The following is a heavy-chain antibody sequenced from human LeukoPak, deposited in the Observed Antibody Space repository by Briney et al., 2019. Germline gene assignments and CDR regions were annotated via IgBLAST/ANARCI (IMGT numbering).Heavy chain of an antibody. CDR2: IYYSGST. J-gene: IGHJ6*04. CDR1: GGSISSYY. V-gene: IGHV4-59*01. D-gene: IGHD3-10*01. Sequence: SETLSLTCTVSGGSISSYYWSWIRQPPGKGLEWIGYIYYSGSTDYNPSLKSRVTISVDTSKNQFSLKLSSVTAADTAVYYCARGKRFGRGPKYYGMDVWGKGTTVTVPS. CDR3: ARGKRFGRGPKYYGMDV.